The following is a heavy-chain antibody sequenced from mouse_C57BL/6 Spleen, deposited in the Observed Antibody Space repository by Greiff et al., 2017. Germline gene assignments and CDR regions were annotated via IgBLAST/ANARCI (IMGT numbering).Heavy chain of an antibody. Sequence: QVQLHQPGAELVRPGSSVKLSCKASGYTFTRYWMDWVKQRPGQGLEWIGNIYPSDSETHYNQKFKDKATLTVDQSSSPAYMQLSSLTSEDSAVFYCARSEDYWGQGTTLTVSS. J-gene: IGHJ2*01. V-gene: IGHV1-61*01. CDR2: IYPSDSET. CDR3: ARSEDY. CDR1: GYTFTRYW.